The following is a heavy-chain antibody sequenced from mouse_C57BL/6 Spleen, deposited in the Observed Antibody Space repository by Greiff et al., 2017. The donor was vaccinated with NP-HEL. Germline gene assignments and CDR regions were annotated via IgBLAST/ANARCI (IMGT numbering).Heavy chain of an antibody. J-gene: IGHJ3*01. CDR3: ARGYYGSRAWFAY. V-gene: IGHV3-1*01. D-gene: IGHD1-1*01. Sequence: EVQVVESGPGMVKPSQSLSLTCTVTGYSITSGYDWHWIRHFPGNKLEWMGYISYSGSTNYNPSLKSRISITHDTSKNHFFLKLNSVTTEDTATYYCARGYYGSRAWFAYWGQGTLVTVSA. CDR1: GYSITSGYD. CDR2: ISYSGST.